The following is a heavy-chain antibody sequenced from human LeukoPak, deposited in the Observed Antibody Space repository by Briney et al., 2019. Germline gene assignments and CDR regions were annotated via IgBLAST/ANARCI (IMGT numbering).Heavy chain of an antibody. CDR3: ARGAYSKMDP. V-gene: IGHV3-11*04. CDR2: ITNSVSTI. Sequence: GGSLRLSCAASGFTFSDYYMSWIRQAPGKGLEWVSYITNSVSTIYYADSVKGRFTISRDNAKNSLYLQMNSLRDEDTAVYYCARGAYSKMDPWGQGTLVTVSS. J-gene: IGHJ5*02. CDR1: GFTFSDYY. D-gene: IGHD4-11*01.